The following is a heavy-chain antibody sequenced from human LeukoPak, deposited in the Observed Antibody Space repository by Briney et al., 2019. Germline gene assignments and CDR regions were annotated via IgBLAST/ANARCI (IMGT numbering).Heavy chain of an antibody. CDR3: AKLATSDTGETY. D-gene: IGHD3-16*01. Sequence: ASVKVSCKASGYTFTINHIHWVRQAPGQGLEWMGVINPSGDSTTYAQNFQGRVTMTRDTSTSTVYMELRSLRSEDTAIYYCAKLATSDTGETYWGQGTLITVSS. J-gene: IGHJ4*02. V-gene: IGHV1-46*01. CDR2: INPSGDST. CDR1: GYTFTINH.